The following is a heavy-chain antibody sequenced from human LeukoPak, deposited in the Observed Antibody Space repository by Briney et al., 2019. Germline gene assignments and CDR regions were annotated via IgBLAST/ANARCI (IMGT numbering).Heavy chain of an antibody. D-gene: IGHD4-17*01. J-gene: IGHJ6*03. CDR3: ARGSGAVTTYGYYYMDV. V-gene: IGHV1-8*03. CDR1: GYTFTSYD. CDR2: MNPNSGNT. Sequence: GASVKVSCKASGYTFTSYDINWVRQATGQGLEWMGWMNPNSGNTGYAQKFQGRVTITRNTSTSTAYMELSSLRSEDTAVYYCARGSGAVTTYGYYYMDVWGKGTTVTVSS.